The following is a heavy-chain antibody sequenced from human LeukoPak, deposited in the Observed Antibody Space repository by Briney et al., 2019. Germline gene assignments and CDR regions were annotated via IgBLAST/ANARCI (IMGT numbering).Heavy chain of an antibody. J-gene: IGHJ4*02. Sequence: GGSLRLSCVASGFTFSSYGAHWVRQAPGKGLEWVAIIWYDGSVKNYADSVKGRFTISRDNSKSTLYLQMNSLGAEDTALYYRARSPNYGSGQYYFDSWGQGLLVTVSS. D-gene: IGHD3-10*01. CDR1: GFTFSSYG. V-gene: IGHV3-33*01. CDR2: IWYDGSVK. CDR3: ARSPNYGSGQYYFDS.